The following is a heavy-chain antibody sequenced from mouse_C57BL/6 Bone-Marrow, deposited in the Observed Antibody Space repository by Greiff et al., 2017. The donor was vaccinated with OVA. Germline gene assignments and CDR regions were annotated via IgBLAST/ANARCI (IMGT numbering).Heavy chain of an antibody. CDR1: GFTFSDYG. Sequence: GMLVESGGGLVQPGGSLKLSCAASGFTFSDYGMAWVRQAPRKGPEWVAFISNLAYSIYYADTVTGRFTISRENAKNTLYLEMSSLRSEDTAMYYCARGYSNYVDYAMDYWGQGTSVTVSS. J-gene: IGHJ4*01. CDR3: ARGYSNYVDYAMDY. D-gene: IGHD2-5*01. CDR2: ISNLAYSI. V-gene: IGHV5-15*04.